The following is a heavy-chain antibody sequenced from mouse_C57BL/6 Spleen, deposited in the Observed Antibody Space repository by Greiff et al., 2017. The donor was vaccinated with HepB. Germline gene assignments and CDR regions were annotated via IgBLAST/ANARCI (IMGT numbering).Heavy chain of an antibody. V-gene: IGHV1-55*01. Sequence: VQLQQPGAELVKPGASVKMSCKASGYTFTSYWITWVKQRPGQGLEWIGDIYPGSGSTNYNEKFKSKATLTVDTSSSTAYMQLSSLTSEDSAVYYCARFYYGSSYRFDYWGQGTTLTVSS. CDR2: IYPGSGST. D-gene: IGHD1-1*01. J-gene: IGHJ2*01. CDR1: GYTFTSYW. CDR3: ARFYYGSSYRFDY.